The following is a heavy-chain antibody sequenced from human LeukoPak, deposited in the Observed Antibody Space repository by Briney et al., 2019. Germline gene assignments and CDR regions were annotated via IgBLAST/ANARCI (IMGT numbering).Heavy chain of an antibody. J-gene: IGHJ4*02. CDR1: GFTFRSHA. V-gene: IGHV3-23*01. D-gene: IGHD3-22*01. CDR2: IYENGGTT. Sequence: GGSLRLSCVGSGFTFRSHAMSWVRQAPEKGLEFVSGIYENGGTTYYADSVKGRFTISRDNSKNTLYLRMNSLRAEDTAVCYCAKGGFYYDTDPLIFDYWGQGTLVTVSS. CDR3: AKGGFYYDTDPLIFDY.